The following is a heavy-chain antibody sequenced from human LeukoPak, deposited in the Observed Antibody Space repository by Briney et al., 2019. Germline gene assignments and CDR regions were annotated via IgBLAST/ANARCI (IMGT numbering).Heavy chain of an antibody. D-gene: IGHD5-24*01. V-gene: IGHV1-24*01. CDR3: ALMATIPWGPRSFDY. J-gene: IGHJ4*02. CDR1: GYTLTELS. Sequence: ASVKVSCKVSGYTLTELSMHWVRQAPGKGLEWMGGFDPEDGETIYAKKFQGRVTMTEDTSTDTAYMELSSLRSEDTAVYYCALMATIPWGPRSFDYWGQGTLVTVSS. CDR2: FDPEDGET.